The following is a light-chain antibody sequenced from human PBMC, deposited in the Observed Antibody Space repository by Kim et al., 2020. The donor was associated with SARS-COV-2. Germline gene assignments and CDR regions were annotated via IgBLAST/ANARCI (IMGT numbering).Light chain of an antibody. CDR1: QSVNSN. Sequence: EIVMTQSPATLSVSPGERATRSCTASQSVNSNLAWYQKKPGQAPTLLIYGASYRATGIPARFSGSGSGTEFTLTISSLQSEDFALYYCQQYNNWPPSTFGQGTRLEIK. CDR3: QQYNNWPPST. J-gene: IGKJ5*01. CDR2: GAS. V-gene: IGKV3-15*01.